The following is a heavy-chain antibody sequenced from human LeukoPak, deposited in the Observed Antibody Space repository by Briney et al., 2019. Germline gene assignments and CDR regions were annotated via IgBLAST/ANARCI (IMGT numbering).Heavy chain of an antibody. CDR2: IYHSGST. D-gene: IGHD2-15*01. J-gene: IGHJ4*02. V-gene: IGHV4-59*01. Sequence: SETLSLTCTVSGGSISSYYWSWIRQPPGKGLEWIGYIYHSGSTNYNPSLKSRGTISLDTSKNQFSLKLSSVTAADTAVYYCARGYCSGGSCSIFDYWGQGTLVTVSS. CDR1: GGSISSYY. CDR3: ARGYCSGGSCSIFDY.